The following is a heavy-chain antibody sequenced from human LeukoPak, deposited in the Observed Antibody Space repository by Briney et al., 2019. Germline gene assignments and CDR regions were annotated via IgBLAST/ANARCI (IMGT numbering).Heavy chain of an antibody. CDR2: INTNTGNP. CDR3: VTEQWLD. V-gene: IGHV7-4-1*02. J-gene: IGHJ4*02. D-gene: IGHD6-19*01. CDR1: GGTFSSYA. Sequence: ASVKVSCKASGGTFSSYAISWVRQAPGQGLEWMGWINTNTGNPTYVQAFTGRFVFSLDTSVSTAYLQISSLKAEDTAVYYCVTEQWLDWGQGTLVTVSS.